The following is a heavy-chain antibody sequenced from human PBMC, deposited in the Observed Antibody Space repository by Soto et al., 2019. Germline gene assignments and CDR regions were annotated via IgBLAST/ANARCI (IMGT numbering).Heavy chain of an antibody. D-gene: IGHD4-17*01. CDR1: GFTFSSYP. CDR3: ARAQTGVYGDYGFYFDY. V-gene: IGHV3-30-3*01. J-gene: IGHJ4*02. Sequence: PGGSLRLSCAASGFTFSSYPMHWVRQAPGKGLEWVAVISYDGSNKYYADYVKGRFTISRDNSKNTLYLQMNSLRAEDTAVYFCARAQTGVYGDYGFYFDYWGQGTLVTVSS. CDR2: ISYDGSNK.